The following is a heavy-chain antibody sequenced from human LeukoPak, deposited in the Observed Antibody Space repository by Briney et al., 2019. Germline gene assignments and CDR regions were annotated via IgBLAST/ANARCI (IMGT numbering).Heavy chain of an antibody. V-gene: IGHV3-23*01. D-gene: IGHD6-19*01. Sequence: GGSLRLSCAASGFTFSSYALNWVRQAPGTGLEWVSVMSGNGGSTYYADSVKGRFAISRDNSKNTLYLQMNSLRAEDAAVYYCARSLIRSTGWYDYWGQGTWSPSPQ. CDR3: ARSLIRSTGWYDY. CDR1: GFTFSSYA. J-gene: IGHJ4*02. CDR2: MSGNGGST.